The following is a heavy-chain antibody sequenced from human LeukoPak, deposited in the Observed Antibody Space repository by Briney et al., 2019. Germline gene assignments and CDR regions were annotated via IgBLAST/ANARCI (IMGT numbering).Heavy chain of an antibody. CDR1: GGSISSYY. CDR3: ARVQLSYCSSTSCSHYGMDV. D-gene: IGHD2-2*01. Sequence: SETLSLTCTVSGGSISSYYWSWIRQPAGKGLEWIGRIYTSGSTNYNPSLKSRVTMSVDTSKNQFSLKLSSVTAADTAVYYCARVQLSYCSSTSCSHYGMDVWGQGTTVTVSS. CDR2: IYTSGST. J-gene: IGHJ6*02. V-gene: IGHV4-4*07.